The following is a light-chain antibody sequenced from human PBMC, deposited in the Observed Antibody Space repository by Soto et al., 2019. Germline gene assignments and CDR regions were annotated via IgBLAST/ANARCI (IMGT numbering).Light chain of an antibody. Sequence: QSALTQPASVSGSPGQTITISCTGTSSDVGGYNYLSWYQQHPGKAPKVMILEVSNRPSGVSNRFSGSKSGNTASLTISGLQAEDEADYFCSSYTTSGTPVFGGGTKLTVL. CDR2: EVS. V-gene: IGLV2-14*01. CDR1: SSDVGGYNY. CDR3: SSYTTSGTPV. J-gene: IGLJ3*02.